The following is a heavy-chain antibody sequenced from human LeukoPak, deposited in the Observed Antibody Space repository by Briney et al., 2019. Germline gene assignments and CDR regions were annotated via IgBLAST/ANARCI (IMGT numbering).Heavy chain of an antibody. J-gene: IGHJ4*02. CDR2: ISSISYI. CDR3: ARDQYGGYALDY. CDR1: GFTFSSYR. V-gene: IGHV3-21*01. D-gene: IGHD4-17*01. Sequence: GGSLRLSCAASGFTFSSYRMNWVRQAPGKGLEWVSSISSISYIYYADSVKGRFTISRDTAKNSLYLQMNSLRAEDTAVYYCARDQYGGYALDYWGQGTLVTVSS.